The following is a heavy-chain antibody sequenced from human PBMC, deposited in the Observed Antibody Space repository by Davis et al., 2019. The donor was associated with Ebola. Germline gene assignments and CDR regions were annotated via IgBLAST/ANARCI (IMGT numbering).Heavy chain of an antibody. D-gene: IGHD6-6*01. CDR2: IRSTTSYI. Sequence: PGGSLRLSCVASGFTFSSYSMNWVRQAPGKGLEWVSSIRSTTSYIYYADSVKGRFTISRDNAENSLYLQMNSLRAEDTAVYYCARDWPYTSSFDYWGQGTLVTVSS. J-gene: IGHJ4*02. CDR3: ARDWPYTSSFDY. V-gene: IGHV3-21*01. CDR1: GFTFSSYS.